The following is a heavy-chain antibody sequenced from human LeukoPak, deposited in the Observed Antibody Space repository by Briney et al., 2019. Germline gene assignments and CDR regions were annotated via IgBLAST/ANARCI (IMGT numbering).Heavy chain of an antibody. Sequence: SETLSLTCAVSGGSISRSNWWSWASPPPGKGLEWIGEIYHSGSTNYNPSLKSRVTMSLDKSKNQFSLKLSSVTAADTAVYYFARVAVIAAAGNAFDIWGQGTMVTVSS. J-gene: IGHJ3*02. V-gene: IGHV4-4*02. CDR2: IYHSGST. D-gene: IGHD6-13*01. CDR3: ARVAVIAAAGNAFDI. CDR1: GGSISRSNW.